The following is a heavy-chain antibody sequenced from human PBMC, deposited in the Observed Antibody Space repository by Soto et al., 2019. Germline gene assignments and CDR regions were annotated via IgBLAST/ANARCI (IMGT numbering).Heavy chain of an antibody. CDR2: INPNIGGT. V-gene: IGHV1-46*01. CDR3: ARDMMVVAHRGSYFDY. D-gene: IGHD3-22*01. CDR1: GYTFTSYY. Sequence: GASVTVSCKASGYTFTSYYIYWVRQAPGQGLEWMGIINPNIGGTSYAQNFQGRVTMTRDTATSTVSMELSSMRSDDTAVYYCARDMMVVAHRGSYFDYWGQGTLVTVSS. J-gene: IGHJ4*02.